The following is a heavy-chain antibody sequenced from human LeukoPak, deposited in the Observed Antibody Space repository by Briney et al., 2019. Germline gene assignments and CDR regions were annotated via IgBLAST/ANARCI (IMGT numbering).Heavy chain of an antibody. J-gene: IGHJ3*02. D-gene: IGHD1-26*01. V-gene: IGHV1-24*01. CDR2: FDPEDGET. CDR1: GYTLTELS. CDR3: ATDRRGGHSGSYLDAFDI. Sequence: ASVKVSCKVSGYTLTELSMHWVRQAPGKGLEWMGGFDPEDGETIYAQKFQGRVTMTEDTSTDTAYMELSSLRSEDTAVYYCATDRRGGHSGSYLDAFDIWGQGTMVTVSS.